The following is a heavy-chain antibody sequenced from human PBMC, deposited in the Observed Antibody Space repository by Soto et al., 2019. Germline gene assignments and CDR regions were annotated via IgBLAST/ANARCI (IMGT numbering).Heavy chain of an antibody. CDR1: GFTFSSSW. D-gene: IGHD7-27*01. Sequence: GGSLRLSCAASGFTFSSSWMSWVRQAPGKRLEWVADINHVGSEILYVDSVKGRFTVSRDNTKNSVYLQMNSLRVEDTALYYCARDPAWGSLDFWGLGTLVTVPS. J-gene: IGHJ4*02. CDR2: INHVGSEI. CDR3: ARDPAWGSLDF. V-gene: IGHV3-7*01.